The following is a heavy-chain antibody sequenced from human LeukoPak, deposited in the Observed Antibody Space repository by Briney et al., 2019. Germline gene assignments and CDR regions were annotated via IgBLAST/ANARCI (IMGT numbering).Heavy chain of an antibody. V-gene: IGHV3-21*01. CDR3: ARDRYCSSTSCNAIS. J-gene: IGHJ5*02. CDR1: GFIFKKYW. D-gene: IGHD2-2*01. CDR2: ISSSSSYI. Sequence: PGGSLRLSCAASGFIFKKYWMNWVRQVPGKGLEWDSSISSSSSYIYYADSVKGRFTISRDNAKNSLYLQMNSLRAEDTAVYYCARDRYCSSTSCNAISWGQGTLVTVSS.